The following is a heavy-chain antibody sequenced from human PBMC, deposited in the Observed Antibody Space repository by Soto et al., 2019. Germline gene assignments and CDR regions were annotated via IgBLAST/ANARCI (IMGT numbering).Heavy chain of an antibody. CDR2: ITWNGGNT. CDR1: CFRFDDYN. J-gene: IGHJ6*02. CDR3: ARETLSFGSALDV. V-gene: IGHV3-43*01. D-gene: IGHD3-3*01. Sequence: GGSLRLSCAASCFRFDDYNMHWVRQAPGKGLEWVSLITWNGGNTYYADSVKDRFTISRDGTTQSVSLQMTGLKREDTGLYYCARETLSFGSALDVWGQGTTVTVSS.